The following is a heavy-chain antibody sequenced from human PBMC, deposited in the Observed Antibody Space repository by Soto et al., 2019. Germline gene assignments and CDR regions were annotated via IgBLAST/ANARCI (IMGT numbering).Heavy chain of an antibody. Sequence: TSETLSLTCTVSGGSISSGGYYWSWIRQHPGKGLEWIGYIYYSGSTYYNPSLKSRVTISVDTSKNQFSLKLSSVTAADTAVYYCARDCGGDCYDAFDIWGQGTMVTVSS. CDR2: IYYSGST. D-gene: IGHD2-21*02. CDR1: GGSISSGGYY. CDR3: ARDCGGDCYDAFDI. J-gene: IGHJ3*02. V-gene: IGHV4-31*03.